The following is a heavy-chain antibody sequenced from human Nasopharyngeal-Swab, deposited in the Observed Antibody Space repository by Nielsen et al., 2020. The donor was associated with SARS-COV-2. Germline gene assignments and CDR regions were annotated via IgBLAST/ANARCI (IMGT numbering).Heavy chain of an antibody. CDR2: ISAYNGNT. D-gene: IGHD3-3*01. J-gene: IGHJ4*02. V-gene: IGHV1-18*01. CDR1: GYTFTSYG. Sequence: ASVKVSCKASGYTFTSYGISWVRQAPGQGLEWMGWISAYNGNTNYAQKLQGRVTMTTDTSTSTAYMELRSLRSDDTAVYYCARAPPPYYDHAFFDYWGQGTLVTVSS. CDR3: ARAPPPYYDHAFFDY.